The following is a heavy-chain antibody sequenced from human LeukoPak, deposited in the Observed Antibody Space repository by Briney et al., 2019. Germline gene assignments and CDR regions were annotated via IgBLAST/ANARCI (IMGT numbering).Heavy chain of an antibody. Sequence: SETLSPTCTVSGGSISSYYCNWIRQPAGKGLEWIGRIYSSGMSNYNPSLKSRVTMSVDTSKNQFSLKLSSVTAADTAVYYCARHGGRYNWSPSDWGQGTLVTVSS. CDR2: IYSSGMS. CDR1: GGSISSYY. J-gene: IGHJ4*02. V-gene: IGHV4-4*07. D-gene: IGHD1-20*01. CDR3: ARHGGRYNWSPSD.